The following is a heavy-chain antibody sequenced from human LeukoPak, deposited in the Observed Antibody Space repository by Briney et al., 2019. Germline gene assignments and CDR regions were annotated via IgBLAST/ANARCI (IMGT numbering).Heavy chain of an antibody. D-gene: IGHD6-13*01. CDR1: GFTFSAYA. J-gene: IGHJ4*02. CDR2: ISGSGHET. CDR3: VRGDGSWYGFIDY. V-gene: IGHV3-23*01. Sequence: GGSLRLSCVGSGFTFSAYAMTWGRQAPGKGLEWVSSISGSGHETFYVDAVKGRFTISRDNSRNTLFLQMDNVRGEDTAIYYCVRGDGSWYGFIDYWGQGTLVTVSP.